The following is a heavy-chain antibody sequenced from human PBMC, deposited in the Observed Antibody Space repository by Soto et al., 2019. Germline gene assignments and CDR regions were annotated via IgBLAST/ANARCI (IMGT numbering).Heavy chain of an antibody. V-gene: IGHV1-8*01. CDR3: ARRGYSSSWYYYYYYGMDV. D-gene: IGHD6-13*01. Sequence: QVQLVQSGAEVKKPGASVKVSCKASGYTFTSYDIHWVRQATGQGLEWMGWMNPNSGNTGYAQKFQGRVTMTRNTSISKAYMELSSLRSEDTAVYYCARRGYSSSWYYYYYYGMDVWGQGTTVTVSS. CDR2: MNPNSGNT. CDR1: GYTFTSYD. J-gene: IGHJ6*02.